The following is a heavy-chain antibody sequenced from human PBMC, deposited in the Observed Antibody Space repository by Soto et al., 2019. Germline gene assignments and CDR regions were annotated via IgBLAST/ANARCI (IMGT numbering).Heavy chain of an antibody. CDR1: GGTFSSYA. CDR3: ARVVDPFNNVFHPAAIWGYGMDV. D-gene: IGHD2-2*01. CDR2: IIPMYGTT. J-gene: IGHJ6*02. V-gene: IGHV1-69*01. Sequence: QVQLVQSGAEVKKPGSSVKVSCRASGGTFSSYAMSWVRQAPGQGLEWLGGIIPMYGTTNYEQKFQDRVTITADESTGTAYLELRRLRPEDTALYFCARVVDPFNNVFHPAAIWGYGMDVWGQGTTVTVSS.